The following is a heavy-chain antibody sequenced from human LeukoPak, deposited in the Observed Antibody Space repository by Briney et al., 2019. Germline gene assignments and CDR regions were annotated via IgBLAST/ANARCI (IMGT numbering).Heavy chain of an antibody. V-gene: IGHV3-21*01. D-gene: IGHD3-9*01. Sequence: GGSLRLSCAASGFTFSNSAMNWVRQVPGKGLEWVSSIDYDSSHIYYAASVRGRFTISRDNARNSVYLQMNSLRVEDTAVYYCARDPLRYLRVAHYDYWGQRTLVAVSS. CDR2: IDYDSSHI. CDR1: GFTFSNSA. J-gene: IGHJ4*02. CDR3: ARDPLRYLRVAHYDY.